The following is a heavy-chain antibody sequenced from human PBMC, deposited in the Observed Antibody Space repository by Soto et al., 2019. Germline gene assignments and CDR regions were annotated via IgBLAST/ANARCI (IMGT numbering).Heavy chain of an antibody. CDR1: GGSYSSNA. CDR3: ARYSWGGYCSSTSCYSGHY. D-gene: IGHD2-2*02. J-gene: IGHJ4*01. Sequence: SVKLSCKARGGSYSSNAISWVQQDNGQRLQWMGGIIPIFGTANYAQKFQGRVTITADESTSTAYMELSSLRSEDTAVYYCARYSWGGYCSSTSCYSGHYCGQGTLVTVSS. V-gene: IGHV1-69*13. CDR2: IIPIFGTA.